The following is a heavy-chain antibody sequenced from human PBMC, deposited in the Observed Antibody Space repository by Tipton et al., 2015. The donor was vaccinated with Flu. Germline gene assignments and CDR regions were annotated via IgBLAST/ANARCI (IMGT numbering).Heavy chain of an antibody. CDR3: ARSRLGQLGYYGMDV. V-gene: IGHV4-34*01. D-gene: IGHD3-16*01. J-gene: IGHJ6*02. CDR1: GGSFSGYY. CDR2: INQSGTT. Sequence: GLVKPSETLSLTCGVYGGSFSGYYWSWIRQPPGKGLEWIGEINQSGTTKHNPSLQSRVTISVDTSKNQFSLKVSSVTAADTAVYYCARSRLGQLGYYGMDVWGQGTTVTVSS.